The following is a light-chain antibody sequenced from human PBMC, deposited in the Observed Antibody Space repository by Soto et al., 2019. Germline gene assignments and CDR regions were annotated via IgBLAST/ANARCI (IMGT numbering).Light chain of an antibody. Sequence: EIVLTQSPGTLSLSPGERATLSCRASQSVDRYLAWYQQKPGQAPRLLIYDASNRATGIPARFSGSGSGTDFTLTVSSLEPEDFAVYYCQQRSNWPGTFGPGNKVDIK. J-gene: IGKJ3*01. CDR1: QSVDRY. CDR3: QQRSNWPGT. V-gene: IGKV3-11*01. CDR2: DAS.